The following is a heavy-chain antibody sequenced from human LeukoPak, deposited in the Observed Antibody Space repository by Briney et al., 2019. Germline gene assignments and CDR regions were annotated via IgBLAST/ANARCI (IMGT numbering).Heavy chain of an antibody. CDR2: INPNSGDT. D-gene: IGHD1-26*01. CDR1: GYTLTDYY. CDR3: ARDWRGSYFPDF. Sequence: GASVKVSCKASGYTLTDYYMHWVRQAPGQGLEWMRWINPNSGDTNYAQNFQGRVIMTRDTSISTAYMELSRLTSDDTAIYYCARDWRGSYFPDFWGQGTLVTVSS. V-gene: IGHV1-2*02. J-gene: IGHJ4*02.